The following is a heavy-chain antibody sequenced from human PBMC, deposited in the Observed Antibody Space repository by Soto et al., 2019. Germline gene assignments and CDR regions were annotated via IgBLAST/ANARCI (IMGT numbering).Heavy chain of an antibody. CDR2: ISYDGSNK. V-gene: IGHV3-30*18. CDR3: AKDNSYGYTFDY. D-gene: IGHD5-18*01. CDR1: GFTFSSYG. J-gene: IGHJ4*02. Sequence: QVQLVESGGGVVQPGRSLRLSCAASGFTFSSYGMHWVRQAPGKGLEWVAVISYDGSNKYYADSVKGRFTISRDNFKNTLYLQMNSLRAEDTAVYYCAKDNSYGYTFDYWGQGTLVTVSS.